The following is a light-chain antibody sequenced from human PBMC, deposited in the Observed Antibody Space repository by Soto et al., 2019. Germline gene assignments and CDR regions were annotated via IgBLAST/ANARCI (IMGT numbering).Light chain of an antibody. CDR2: EAT. Sequence: QSALTQPASVSGSPGQSITISCSGTSNDVGRFNLVSWYQRHPGKVPKLMIYEATKRPSGVSNRFSGSKSGNTASMTISGLQAEDEADYYCCSYARSSTLVFGGGTKVTVL. V-gene: IGLV2-23*01. J-gene: IGLJ2*01. CDR3: CSYARSSTLV. CDR1: SNDVGRFNL.